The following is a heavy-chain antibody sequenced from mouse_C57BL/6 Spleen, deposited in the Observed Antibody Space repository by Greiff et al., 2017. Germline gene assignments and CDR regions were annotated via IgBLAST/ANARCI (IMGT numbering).Heavy chain of an antibody. J-gene: IGHJ3*01. Sequence: EVQLVESGEGLVKPGGSLKLSCAASGFTFSSYAMSWVRQTPEKRLEWVAYISSGGDYIYYADTVKGRFTISRDNARNTLYLQMSSLKSEDTAMYYCTRDGYSNYVFAYWGQGTLVTVSA. V-gene: IGHV5-9-1*02. CDR2: ISSGGDYI. CDR3: TRDGYSNYVFAY. CDR1: GFTFSSYA. D-gene: IGHD2-5*01.